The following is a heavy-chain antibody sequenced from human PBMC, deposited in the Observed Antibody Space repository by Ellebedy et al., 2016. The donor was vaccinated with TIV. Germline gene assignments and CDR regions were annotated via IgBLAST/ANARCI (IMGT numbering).Heavy chain of an antibody. J-gene: IGHJ4*02. CDR3: ARDANDAFDL. Sequence: ASVKVSXKASRFTFTNYYMHWVRQAPGQGLEWMGIIYPDGVTTTYAQKFQGRVSITRDTSTGTFYIELSSLRSEDTALYYCARDANDAFDLWGQGTLVTVSS. D-gene: IGHD1-1*01. CDR2: IYPDGVTT. V-gene: IGHV1-46*01. CDR1: RFTFTNYY.